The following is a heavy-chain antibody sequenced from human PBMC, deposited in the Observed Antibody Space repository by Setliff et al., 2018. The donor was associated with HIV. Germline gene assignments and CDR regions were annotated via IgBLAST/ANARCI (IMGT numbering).Heavy chain of an antibody. V-gene: IGHV4-61*09. Sequence: PSETLSLTCSVSGGSISSGSYYWTWIRQPAGKGPEWIGHIYTNGYTNYNPSLKSRVTISVDRSKNQFSLKLSSVTAADTAVYYCARRSRKSGATDYWGQGTLVTVSS. J-gene: IGHJ4*02. CDR3: ARRSRKSGATDY. D-gene: IGHD3-10*01. CDR2: IYTNGYT. CDR1: GGSISSGSYY.